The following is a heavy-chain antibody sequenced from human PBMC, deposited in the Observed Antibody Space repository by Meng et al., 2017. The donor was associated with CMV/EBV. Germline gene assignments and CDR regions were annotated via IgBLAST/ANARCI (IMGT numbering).Heavy chain of an antibody. V-gene: IGHV2-5*02. D-gene: IGHD6-19*01. CDR2: IYWDDDK. CDR3: AHRGQSSGWAILYFDY. Sequence: LKGFGPNLVNPTQTLTLPCTFSGFSLSTSGVGVGWIRQPPGKALEWLALIYWDDDKRYSPSLKSRLTITKDTSKNQVVLTMTNMDPVDTATYYCAHRGQSSGWAILYFDYWGQGTLVTVSS. CDR1: GFSLSTSGVG. J-gene: IGHJ4*02.